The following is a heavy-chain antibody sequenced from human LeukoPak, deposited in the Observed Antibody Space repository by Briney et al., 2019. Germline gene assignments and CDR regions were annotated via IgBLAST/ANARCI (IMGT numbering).Heavy chain of an antibody. D-gene: IGHD4-17*01. V-gene: IGHV4-30-4*08. CDR1: GGSIRSSYYY. Sequence: PSETLSLTCTVSGGSIRSSYYYWGWIRQPPGKGLEWIGYIYYSGTTYYNPSLKSRVSISVDTSKNQFSLKLRSVTAADTAVYYCARHDYGDYGWFDPWGQGTLVTVSS. CDR2: IYYSGTT. J-gene: IGHJ5*02. CDR3: ARHDYGDYGWFDP.